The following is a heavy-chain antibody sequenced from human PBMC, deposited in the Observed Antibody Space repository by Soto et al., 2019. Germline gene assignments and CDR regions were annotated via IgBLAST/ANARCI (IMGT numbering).Heavy chain of an antibody. V-gene: IGHV3-23*01. D-gene: IGHD6-19*01. J-gene: IGHJ3*02. Sequence: EVQLLESGGGLVQPGGSLRLSCAASGFTFSTYSMTWVRQAPGKGLEWVSTIRDSGHSTHYADSVRGRFAISRDNSKNTLFLQMNSLRAEDPAVYYCARVKAQIRSSGWYGGDDIWGQGTMVTVSS. CDR3: ARVKAQIRSSGWYGGDDI. CDR2: IRDSGHST. CDR1: GFTFSTYS.